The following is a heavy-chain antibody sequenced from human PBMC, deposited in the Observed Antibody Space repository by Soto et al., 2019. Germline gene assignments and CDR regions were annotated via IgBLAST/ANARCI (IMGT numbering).Heavy chain of an antibody. V-gene: IGHV5-10-1*01. J-gene: IGHJ4*02. CDR2: IDPSDSQT. Sequence: GESLKISCKGSGYSFAGYWITWVRQKPGKGLEWMGRIDPSDSQTYYSPSFRGHVTISVTKSITTVFLQWSSLGASDTAMYYCARQIYGSDTGPNFQYYFDSWGQGTPVTVSS. D-gene: IGHD5-18*01. CDR1: GYSFAGYW. CDR3: ARQIYGSDTGPNFQYYFDS.